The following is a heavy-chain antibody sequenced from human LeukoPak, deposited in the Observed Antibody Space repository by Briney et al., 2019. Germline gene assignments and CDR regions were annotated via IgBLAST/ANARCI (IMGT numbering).Heavy chain of an antibody. CDR3: TRDLGQWLLQGIFFDY. J-gene: IGHJ4*02. CDR2: IIPIFGTA. CDR1: GYTFTSYG. D-gene: IGHD5-12*01. V-gene: IGHV1-18*01. Sequence: ASAKVSCKASGYTFTSYGISWVRQAPGQGLEWMEGIIPIFGTANYAQKFQGRVTMTTDTSTSTAYMELRSLRSDDTVVYYCTRDLGQWLLQGIFFDYWGQGTLVTVSS.